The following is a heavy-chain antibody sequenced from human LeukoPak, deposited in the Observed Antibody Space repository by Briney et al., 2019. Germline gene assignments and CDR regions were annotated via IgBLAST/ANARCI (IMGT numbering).Heavy chain of an antibody. CDR3: TGEATSPDC. Sequence: PGGSLRLSCAASGFTFSGSAMHWVRQASGKGLEWVGRIRSKANSYATVYAASVNGRFTISRDDSKNTAYLQMNSLKTEDTAVYYCTGEATSPDCWGQGTLVTVSS. CDR1: GFTFSGSA. V-gene: IGHV3-73*01. CDR2: IRSKANSYAT. J-gene: IGHJ4*02. D-gene: IGHD5-12*01.